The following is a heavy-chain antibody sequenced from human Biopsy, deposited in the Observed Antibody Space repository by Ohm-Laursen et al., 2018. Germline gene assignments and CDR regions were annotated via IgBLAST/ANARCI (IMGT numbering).Heavy chain of an antibody. CDR2: IWYDGSNK. V-gene: IGHV3-33*06. J-gene: IGHJ4*02. Sequence: SLRLSCAASGFTFSSYGMHWVRQAPGKGLEWVAAIWYDGSNKNYADSVKGRFTISRDNSKNTLYLQMNILRGEDTAVYYCAKCMTGGSNYYFHHCGQGTLVTVSS. CDR3: AKCMTGGSNYYFHH. D-gene: IGHD2-8*01. CDR1: GFTFSSYG.